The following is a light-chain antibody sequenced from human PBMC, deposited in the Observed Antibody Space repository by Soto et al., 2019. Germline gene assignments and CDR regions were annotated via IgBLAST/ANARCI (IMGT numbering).Light chain of an antibody. V-gene: IGKV1-5*01. Sequence: IQLTQSPSTLSASVGDRVTITCRASQNIERSMAWYQQKPGTAPSLIIFDASTLERGVPSRFSGSGSGTEFSLIISSLQPDDFATYYCQQFRYYLWTFGRGTKV. CDR1: QNIERS. J-gene: IGKJ1*01. CDR2: DAS. CDR3: QQFRYYLWT.